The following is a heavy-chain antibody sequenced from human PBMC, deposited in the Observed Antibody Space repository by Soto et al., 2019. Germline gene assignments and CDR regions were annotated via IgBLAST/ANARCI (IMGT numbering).Heavy chain of an antibody. CDR3: ASSFDGDRVACDI. J-gene: IGHJ3*02. D-gene: IGHD3-10*01. CDR1: GYTFTSYG. Sequence: QVQLVQSGAEVKKPGASVKVSCKASGYTFTSYGISWVRQAPGQGLEWMGWISAYNGNTNYAQKLQGRVTMTTGTSTITAYMELSSLGSDDTAVYYCASSFDGDRVACDIWGQGTMVTVSS. CDR2: ISAYNGNT. V-gene: IGHV1-18*04.